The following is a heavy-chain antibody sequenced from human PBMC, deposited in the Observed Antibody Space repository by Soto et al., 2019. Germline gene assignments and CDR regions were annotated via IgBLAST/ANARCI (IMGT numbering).Heavy chain of an antibody. CDR1: GGSVSSASYY. CDR3: ARAREHLYSEY. CDR2: VYYTVST. V-gene: IGHV4-61*01. D-gene: IGHD1-26*01. Sequence: SETRSLTGTVSGGSVSSASYYWSWILHPPGKGLEWIGYVYYTVSTKYNPSLKSRVTISVDTYKNQFSIKLTSVTAADTAMYYCARAREHLYSEYWGQGTLVSVSS. J-gene: IGHJ4*02.